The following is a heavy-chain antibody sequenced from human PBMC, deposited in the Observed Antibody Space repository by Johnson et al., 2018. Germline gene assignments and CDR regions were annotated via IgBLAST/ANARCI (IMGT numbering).Heavy chain of an antibody. CDR3: ANYGSGPNDAFDI. CDR2: MNPNSGNT. J-gene: IGHJ3*02. Sequence: QLVQSGAEVKKPGSSVKVSCKASGGTFSSYAISWVRQAPGQGLEWMGWMNPNSGNTGYAQKFQGRVTITADESTSTAYMELSSLRSEDTAVYYCANYGSGPNDAFDIWGQGTMVTVAS. D-gene: IGHD3-10*01. V-gene: IGHV1-69*01. CDR1: GGTFSSYA.